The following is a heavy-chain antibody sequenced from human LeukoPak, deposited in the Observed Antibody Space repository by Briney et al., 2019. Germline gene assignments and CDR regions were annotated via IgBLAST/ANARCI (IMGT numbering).Heavy chain of an antibody. Sequence: PSETLSLTCTVSGGSISSSSYYWGWIRQPPGKGLEWIGSIYYSGSTYYNPSLKSRVTISVDTSKNQFSLKLSSVTAADTAVYYCASVPPMARGFDYWGQGTLVTVSS. CDR1: GGSISSSSYY. CDR3: ASVPPMARGFDY. D-gene: IGHD3-10*01. CDR2: IYYSGST. J-gene: IGHJ4*02. V-gene: IGHV4-39*01.